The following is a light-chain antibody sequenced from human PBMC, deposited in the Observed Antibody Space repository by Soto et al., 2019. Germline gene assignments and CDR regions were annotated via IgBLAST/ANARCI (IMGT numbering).Light chain of an antibody. CDR3: QQYYSEYT. Sequence: DIVMTQSPDSLAVSLAERATINCKSSQSVLYSSNNKNYLAWYQQQPGQPPKLLIYWASTRESGVPDRFSGSGSGTDFTLTIISLQAEEVAVYYCQQYYSEYTFGQGTKLEIK. CDR1: QSVLYSSNNKNY. V-gene: IGKV4-1*01. J-gene: IGKJ2*01. CDR2: WAS.